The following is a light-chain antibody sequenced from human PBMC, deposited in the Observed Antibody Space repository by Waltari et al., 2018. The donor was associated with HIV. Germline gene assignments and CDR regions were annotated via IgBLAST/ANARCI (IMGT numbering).Light chain of an antibody. J-gene: IGLJ3*02. Sequence: SYEVTQPPSVAVSAGQTASITCSGCELGDKYTCWYQQKPGQSPFLGIYQDKHRPSGISERFSGSSSGHTATLTISGTLPMDEADYYCQAWGSSTSGVFGTGTKLTVL. CDR1: ELGDKY. V-gene: IGLV3-1*01. CDR3: QAWGSSTSGV. CDR2: QDK.